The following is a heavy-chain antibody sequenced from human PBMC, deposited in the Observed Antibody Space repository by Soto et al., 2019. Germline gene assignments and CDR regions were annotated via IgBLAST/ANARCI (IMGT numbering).Heavy chain of an antibody. Sequence: QVQLVESGGGVVQPGRSLRLSCAASGFTFSSYGMHWVRQAPGKGLEWVAVISYDGSNKYYADSVKGRFTISRDNSKNTLYLQMNSLRAEDTAVYYWAKDVETKQLVGSLHVDYWGQGTLVTVSS. V-gene: IGHV3-30*18. J-gene: IGHJ4*02. CDR3: AKDVETKQLVGSLHVDY. D-gene: IGHD6-6*01. CDR2: ISYDGSNK. CDR1: GFTFSSYG.